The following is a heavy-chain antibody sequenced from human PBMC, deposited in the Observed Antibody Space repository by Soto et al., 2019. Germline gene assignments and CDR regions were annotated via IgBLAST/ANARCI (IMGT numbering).Heavy chain of an antibody. V-gene: IGHV1-69*01. CDR2: FIPIFRTL. CDR1: GGIFGSHG. D-gene: IGHD3-22*01. J-gene: IGHJ3*01. CDR3: VRDRRIYYSDPHDVFVASDYEV. Sequence: QVQLIQSEAEVKKPGSSVRVSCTASGGIFGSHGFSWVRQAPGQRLEWVGGFIPIFRTLTYTEKFQARVRIAADESTNTVYLDLSSLTSEDKAVYYCVRDRRIYYSDPHDVFVASDYEVWGQGTMVSVSS.